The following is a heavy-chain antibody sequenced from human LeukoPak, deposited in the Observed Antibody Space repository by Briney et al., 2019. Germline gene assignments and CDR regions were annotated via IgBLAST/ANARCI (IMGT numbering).Heavy chain of an antibody. V-gene: IGHV3-23*01. CDR2: IRGSGDGT. J-gene: IGHJ5*02. Sequence: PGGSLRLSCAASGFTFSSYIMNWVRQAPGKGLEWVSAIRGSGDGTHYADSVKGRFTISRDNSKNTLFLQMNSLRADDTAIYYCARDPNGDYIGAFWFDPWGQGTLVSVSS. CDR3: ARDPNGDYIGAFWFDP. CDR1: GFTFSSYI. D-gene: IGHD4-17*01.